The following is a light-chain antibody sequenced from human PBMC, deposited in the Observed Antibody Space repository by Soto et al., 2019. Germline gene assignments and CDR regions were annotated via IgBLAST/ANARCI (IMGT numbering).Light chain of an antibody. CDR1: QTISTW. J-gene: IGKJ4*01. Sequence: TPSPPTLSSSLGDRVTITCRASQTISTWMAWYQQKPGQAPRLLMFRTSSRATGFPARFSGSGSGTEFNLTISSLQSEDFGVYYCQQYNNWPRATFGGGTKVDIK. CDR2: RTS. V-gene: IGKV3-15*01. CDR3: QQYNNWPRAT.